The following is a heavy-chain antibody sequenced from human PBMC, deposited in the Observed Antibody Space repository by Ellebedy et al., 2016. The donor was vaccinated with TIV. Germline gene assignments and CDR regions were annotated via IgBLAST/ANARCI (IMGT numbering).Heavy chain of an antibody. J-gene: IGHJ2*01. V-gene: IGHV4-59*08. D-gene: IGHD4-23*01. CDR2: IYNNGSA. CDR1: GASISRYY. CDR3: ARLSTLVPLYPPPPPTHWYFDL. Sequence: MPSETLSLTCSVSGASISRYYWSWIRQSPGKGLEWIGDIYNNGSANYNPSLKSGVTMSVDTSKNHPSLKLSSVTAAEPAVYYCARLSTLVPLYPPPPPTHWYFDLWGRGTLVTVSS.